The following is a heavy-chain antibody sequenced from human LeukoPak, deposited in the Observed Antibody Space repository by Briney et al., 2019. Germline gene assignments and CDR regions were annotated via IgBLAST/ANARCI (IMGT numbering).Heavy chain of an antibody. CDR2: ISPDSSET. Sequence: PGESLKISSKGFAYSFTNYWIGWLGQLPGKGLEWLGIISPDSSETPYSPSFQGQVTMSVDKSNNTACLQWSSLRASDTAMYYCARHTDGNDSDAFDIWGQGTMVAVSS. D-gene: IGHD2-8*02. CDR3: ARHTDGNDSDAFDI. J-gene: IGHJ3*02. CDR1: AYSFTNYW. V-gene: IGHV5-51*01.